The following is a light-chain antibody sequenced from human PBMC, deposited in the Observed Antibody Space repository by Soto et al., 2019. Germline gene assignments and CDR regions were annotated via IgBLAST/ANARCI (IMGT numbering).Light chain of an antibody. CDR1: QSVSSSY. Sequence: EIVLTRSPGTLSLSPGERATLSCRAIQSVSSSYLAWYQQKPGQAPRLLIYGASSRATGIPDRFSGSGSGTDFTLTISRLEPEDFAVYYCQQYGSSLGVTFGGGTKVDIK. CDR2: GAS. CDR3: QQYGSSLGVT. V-gene: IGKV3-20*01. J-gene: IGKJ4*01.